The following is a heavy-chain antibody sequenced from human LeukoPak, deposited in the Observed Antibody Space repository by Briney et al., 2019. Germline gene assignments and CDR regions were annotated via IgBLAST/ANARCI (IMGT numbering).Heavy chain of an antibody. Sequence: SETPSLTCTVSGGSISSSSYYWGWIRQPPGKGLEWIGSIYYSGSTYYNPPLKSRVTISVDTSKNQFSLKLSSVTAADTAVYYCATTTVTTGLFDYWGQGTLVTVSS. V-gene: IGHV4-39*05. CDR2: IYYSGST. CDR1: GGSISSSSYY. CDR3: ATTTVTTGLFDY. D-gene: IGHD4-17*01. J-gene: IGHJ4*02.